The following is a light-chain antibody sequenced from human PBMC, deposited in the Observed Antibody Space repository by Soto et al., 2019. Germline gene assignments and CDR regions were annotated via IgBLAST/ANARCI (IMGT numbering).Light chain of an antibody. CDR3: QQYGSSDT. Sequence: EIVLTQSASTLSLSPGERATLSCRASQSVRSHLAWFQQRPGQAPRLLIYGASNRATGIPDRFSGSGSGTDFTLTISRLEPEDSAVYYCQQYGSSDTFGQGTKVDIK. J-gene: IGKJ1*01. V-gene: IGKV3-20*01. CDR2: GAS. CDR1: QSVRSH.